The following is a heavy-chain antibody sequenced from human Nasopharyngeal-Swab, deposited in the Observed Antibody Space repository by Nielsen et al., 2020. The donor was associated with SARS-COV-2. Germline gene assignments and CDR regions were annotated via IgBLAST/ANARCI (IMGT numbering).Heavy chain of an antibody. Sequence: GESLKISCAASGFTFSDYYMSWIRQAPGKGLEWVSYISSSGSTIYYADSVKGRFTISRDNAKNSLYLQMNSLRAEDTAVYYCAVPRGSGWYYRSLSFDYWGQGTLVTVSS. J-gene: IGHJ4*02. CDR3: AVPRGSGWYYRSLSFDY. D-gene: IGHD6-19*01. V-gene: IGHV3-11*01. CDR2: ISSSGSTI. CDR1: GFTFSDYY.